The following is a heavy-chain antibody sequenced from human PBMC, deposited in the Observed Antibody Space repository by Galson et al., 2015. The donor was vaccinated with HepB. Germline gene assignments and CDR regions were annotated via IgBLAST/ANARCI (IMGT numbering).Heavy chain of an antibody. CDR3: AGGPTSGWYADY. J-gene: IGHJ4*02. Sequence: SLRLSCAASGFTFSNYSMNWVRQAPGKGLEWVSFITSSTGYIYYADSVKGRFTFSRDNAKNLLYLQMNSLRDEDTAVYYCAGGPTSGWYADYWGQGTLVTVSS. CDR2: ITSSTGYI. CDR1: GFTFSNYS. V-gene: IGHV3-21*06. D-gene: IGHD6-19*01.